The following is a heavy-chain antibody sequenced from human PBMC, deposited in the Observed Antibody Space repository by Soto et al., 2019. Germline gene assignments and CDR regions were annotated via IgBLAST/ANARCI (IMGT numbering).Heavy chain of an antibody. CDR1: GYTFTSYD. CDR2: MSPKTANT. Sequence: ASVKVSCKASGYTFTSYDINWVRQTAGQGLEWMGWMSPKTANTGYAQKFQDRVTMTRSTSISTAYMELSSLTSEDTAVYYCARDNGYESDYWGQGTLVTV. J-gene: IGHJ4*02. D-gene: IGHD5-12*01. V-gene: IGHV1-8*01. CDR3: ARDNGYESDY.